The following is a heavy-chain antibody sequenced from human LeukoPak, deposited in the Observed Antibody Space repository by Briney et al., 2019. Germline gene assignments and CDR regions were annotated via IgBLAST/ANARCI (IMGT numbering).Heavy chain of an antibody. V-gene: IGHV3-21*01. CDR2: ISSSSSYI. CDR3: ARDPRGPTTYDSSARDSLDY. J-gene: IGHJ4*02. D-gene: IGHD3-22*01. CDR1: GFTFSSYS. Sequence: GGSLRLSCAASGFTFSSYSMNWVRQAPGKGLEWVSSISSSSSYIYYADSVKGRFTISRDNAKNSLYLQMNSLRAEDTAVYYCARDPRGPTTYDSSARDSLDYWGQGTLVTVSS.